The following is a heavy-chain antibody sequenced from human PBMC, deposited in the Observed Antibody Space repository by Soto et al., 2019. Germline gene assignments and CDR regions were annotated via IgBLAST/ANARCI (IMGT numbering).Heavy chain of an antibody. CDR2: LNGGTGQT. V-gene: IGHV1-3*01. J-gene: IGHJ6*02. CDR1: GYTFSKYG. Sequence: ASVKVSCKASGYTFSKYGMHWVRQAPGQSLEWMGWLNGGTGQTRYSQRFQDRVIITRDTSASTGYMELSSLRSEDTAVYYCARGKGMEENYFYYGLDIWGQGTTVTVSS. D-gene: IGHD1-1*01. CDR3: ARGKGMEENYFYYGLDI.